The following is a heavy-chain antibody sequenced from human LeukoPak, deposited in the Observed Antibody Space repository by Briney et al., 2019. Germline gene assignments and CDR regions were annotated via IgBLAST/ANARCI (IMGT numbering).Heavy chain of an antibody. D-gene: IGHD6-13*01. CDR2: IIPIFGTA. V-gene: IGHV1-69*13. Sequence: ASVKVSCKASGGTFSSYAISWVRQAPGQGLEWMGGIIPIFGTANYAQKFQGRVTITADESTSTAYMELSGLRSEDTAVYYCARVQQQLLDFDYWGQGTLVTVSS. J-gene: IGHJ4*02. CDR3: ARVQQQLLDFDY. CDR1: GGTFSSYA.